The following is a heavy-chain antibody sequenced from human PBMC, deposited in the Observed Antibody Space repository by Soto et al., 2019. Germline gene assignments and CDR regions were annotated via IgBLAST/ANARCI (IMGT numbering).Heavy chain of an antibody. CDR3: AIIIAAAGPNDY. D-gene: IGHD6-13*01. Sequence: GASVKVSCKASGYTFTSYYMHWVRQAPGQGLEWMGIINPSGGSTSYAQKFQGRVTMTRNTSISTAYMELSSLRSEDTAVYYCAIIIAAAGPNDYWGQGTLVTVSS. V-gene: IGHV1-46*01. CDR1: GYTFTSYY. J-gene: IGHJ4*02. CDR2: INPSGGST.